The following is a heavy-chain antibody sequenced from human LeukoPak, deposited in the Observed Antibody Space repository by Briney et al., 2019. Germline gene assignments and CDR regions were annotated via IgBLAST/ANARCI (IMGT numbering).Heavy chain of an antibody. CDR3: ARDNGVVVTAIGAFDI. Sequence: GGSLRLSCAASGFTFSSYGMHWVRQAPGKGLEWVAVIWQDGSNKYYADSVKGRFTISRDNSKNTLYLQMNSLRAEDTAVYYCARDNGVVVTAIGAFDIWGQGTMVTVSS. CDR1: GFTFSSYG. CDR2: IWQDGSNK. D-gene: IGHD2-21*02. J-gene: IGHJ3*02. V-gene: IGHV3-33*01.